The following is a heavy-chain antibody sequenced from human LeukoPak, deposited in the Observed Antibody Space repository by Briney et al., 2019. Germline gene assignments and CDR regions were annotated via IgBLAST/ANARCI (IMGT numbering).Heavy chain of an antibody. CDR1: GFIFSSCV. V-gene: IGHV3-33*01. CDR2: IWSDGNNK. Sequence: PGGSLRLSCAASGFIFSSCVMHWARQAPGKGPEWVAAIWSDGNNKYYADSVKGRFTISRDNSKNTLYLQINSLRAEDTAVYYCARESNTVNDYWGQGTLVTVSS. J-gene: IGHJ4*02. CDR3: ARESNTVNDY. D-gene: IGHD2/OR15-2a*01.